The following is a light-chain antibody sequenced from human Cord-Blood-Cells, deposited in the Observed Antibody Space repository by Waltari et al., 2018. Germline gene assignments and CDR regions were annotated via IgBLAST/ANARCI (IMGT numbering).Light chain of an antibody. CDR1: QRVSSSY. CDR3: QQYGSSPVT. Sequence: EIVFTQSPGTLSLSPGDRATLSCRASQRVSSSYLAWYQQKPGQAPRLLIYGASSRATGIPDRFSGSGSGTDFTLTISRLEPEDFAVYYCQQYGSSPVTFGGGTKVEIK. J-gene: IGKJ4*01. V-gene: IGKV3-20*01. CDR2: GAS.